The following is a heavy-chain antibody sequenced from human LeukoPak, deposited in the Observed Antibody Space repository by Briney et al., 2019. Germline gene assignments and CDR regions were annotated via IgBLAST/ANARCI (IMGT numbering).Heavy chain of an antibody. Sequence: PGGSLRLSCAASGFTFTSHWMTWVRQAPGKALEWVANIRGDGGDKYYVDSVKGRFTISRDNAKNSVYLQMNSLRGEDTAVYYCARDIDRAHGDWGQGTLVTVSS. CDR3: ARDIDRAHGD. CDR1: GFTFTSHW. CDR2: IRGDGGDK. J-gene: IGHJ4*02. D-gene: IGHD2-15*01. V-gene: IGHV3-7*01.